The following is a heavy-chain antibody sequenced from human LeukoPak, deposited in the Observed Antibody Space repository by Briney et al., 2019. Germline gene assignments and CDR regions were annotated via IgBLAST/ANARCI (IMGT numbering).Heavy chain of an antibody. CDR2: ISYDGSNK. Sequence: GGSLRLSCAASGFTFSSYAMHWVRQAPGKGLEWVAVISYDGSNKYYADSVKGRFTISRDNSKNTLYLQMNSLRAEDTAVYYCARDRHGYYYEAYYYGMDVWGQGTTVTVSS. D-gene: IGHD3-22*01. V-gene: IGHV3-30-3*01. CDR1: GFTFSSYA. CDR3: ARDRHGYYYEAYYYGMDV. J-gene: IGHJ6*02.